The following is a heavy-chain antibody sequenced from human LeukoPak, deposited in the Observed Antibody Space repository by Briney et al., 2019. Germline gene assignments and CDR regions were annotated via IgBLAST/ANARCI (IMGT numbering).Heavy chain of an antibody. D-gene: IGHD2-2*01. J-gene: IGHJ5*02. CDR1: GYTFTSYA. CDR3: ARGGYCSSTSCYLLDP. Sequence: ASVKVSCKASGYTFTSYAMHWVRQAPGQRLEWMGWSNAGNGNTKYSQEFQGRVTITRDTSASTAYMELSSLRSEDMAVYYCARGGYCSSTSCYLLDPWGQGTLVTVSS. V-gene: IGHV1-3*02. CDR2: SNAGNGNT.